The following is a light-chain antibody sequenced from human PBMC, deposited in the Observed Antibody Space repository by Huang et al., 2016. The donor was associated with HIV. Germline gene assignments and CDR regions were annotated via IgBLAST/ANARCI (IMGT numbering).Light chain of an antibody. Sequence: DIQMTQSPSSLSVSVGDRVTITCRASQGISNSLAWYQQKPGKVPRLLIYAASTLQSGVPSRFSGSRSGRDFSLTIGSLQPEDVATYYCQKYDSAPLTFGGGTKVEI. CDR2: AAS. V-gene: IGKV1-27*01. CDR1: QGISNS. CDR3: QKYDSAPLT. J-gene: IGKJ4*01.